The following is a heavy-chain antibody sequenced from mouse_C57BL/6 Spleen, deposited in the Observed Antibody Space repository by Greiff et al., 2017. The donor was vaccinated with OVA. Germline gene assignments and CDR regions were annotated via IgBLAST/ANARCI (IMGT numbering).Heavy chain of an antibody. Sequence: QVQLKQPGAELVKPGASVKMSCKASGYTFTSYWITWVKQRPGQGLEWIGDIYPGSGSTNYNEKFKSKATLTVDTSSSTAYMQLSSLTSEDSAVYYCARGTMVNAMDYWGQGTSVTVSS. CDR1: GYTFTSYW. D-gene: IGHD2-2*01. CDR2: IYPGSGST. J-gene: IGHJ4*01. V-gene: IGHV1-55*01. CDR3: ARGTMVNAMDY.